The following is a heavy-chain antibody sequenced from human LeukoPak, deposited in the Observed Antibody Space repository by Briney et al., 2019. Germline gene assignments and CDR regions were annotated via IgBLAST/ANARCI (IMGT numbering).Heavy chain of an antibody. CDR3: AKSLYSYDYGFFLR. J-gene: IGHJ1*01. D-gene: IGHD5-18*01. V-gene: IGHV3-23*01. CDR1: GFTFSSYA. CDR2: ISGSGGST. Sequence: GGSLRLSCAASGFTFSSYAMSWVRQAPGKGLEWVSTISGSGGSTYYADSVKGRFTISRDNSKNTPYLQMNSLRAEDTAVYYCAKSLYSYDYGFFLRWGQGTLVTVSS.